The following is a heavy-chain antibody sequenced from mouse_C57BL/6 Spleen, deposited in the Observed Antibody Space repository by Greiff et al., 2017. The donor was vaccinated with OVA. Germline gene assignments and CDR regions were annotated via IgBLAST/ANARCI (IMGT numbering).Heavy chain of an antibody. V-gene: IGHV5-17*01. CDR1: GFTFSDYG. CDR3: SVEPSYYAMDY. J-gene: IGHJ4*01. Sequence: EVKLVESGGGLVKPGGSLKLSCAASGFTFSDYGMHWVRQAPEQGLEWVAYISSGSSTIYYADTVKGRFTISRDNAKNTLFLQMTSLRSEDTAMYYCSVEPSYYAMDYWGQGTSVTVSS. CDR2: ISSGSSTI.